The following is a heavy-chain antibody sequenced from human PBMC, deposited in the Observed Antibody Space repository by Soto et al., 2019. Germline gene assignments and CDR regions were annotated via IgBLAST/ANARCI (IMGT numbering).Heavy chain of an antibody. CDR2: IRSKANSYAT. D-gene: IGHD2-15*01. CDR3: TGLAEPQDWFDP. CDR1: GFTFSGSA. J-gene: IGHJ5*02. V-gene: IGHV3-73*01. Sequence: GGSLRLSCAASGFTFSGSAMHWVRQASGKGLEWVGRIRSKANSYATAYAASVKGRFTISRDDSKNTAYLQMNSLKTEDTAVYYCTGLAEPQDWFDPWGQGTLVTISS.